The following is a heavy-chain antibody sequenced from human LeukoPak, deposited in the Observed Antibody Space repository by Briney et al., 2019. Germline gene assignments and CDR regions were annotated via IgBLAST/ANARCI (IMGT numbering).Heavy chain of an antibody. V-gene: IGHV1-2*04. Sequence: ASVKVSCKASGYTFTGCYMHWVRQAPGQGLEWMGWINPNSGGTNYAQKFQDWVTMTRDTSISTAYMELGRLRSDDTAVYYCARERLGELSPNYYYYYGMDVWGKGTTVTVSS. CDR3: ARERLGELSPNYYYYYGMDV. CDR1: GYTFTGCY. CDR2: INPNSGGT. D-gene: IGHD3-16*02. J-gene: IGHJ6*04.